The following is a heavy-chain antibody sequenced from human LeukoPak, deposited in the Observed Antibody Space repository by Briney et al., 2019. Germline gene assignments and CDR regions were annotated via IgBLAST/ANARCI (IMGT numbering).Heavy chain of an antibody. D-gene: IGHD2-15*01. J-gene: IGHJ6*03. V-gene: IGHV4-61*02. CDR2: MFASGST. CDR3: ARAFSIGRRGFYYMDV. CDR1: GDPISSGLYY. Sequence: SQTLSLTCTVSGDPISSGLYYWSWIRQPAGKGLEYIGRMFASGSTNYSPSLKSRVTISADMSGNQFSLTLTSVTAADTAVYYCARAFSIGRRGFYYMDVWGTGTTVTVSS.